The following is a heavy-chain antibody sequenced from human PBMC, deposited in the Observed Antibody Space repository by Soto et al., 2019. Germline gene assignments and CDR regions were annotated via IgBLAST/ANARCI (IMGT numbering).Heavy chain of an antibody. J-gene: IGHJ4*02. CDR2: ISSSGSTI. Sequence: PGGSLRLSCAASGFTFSSYEMNWVRQAPGKGLEWVSYISSSGSTIYYADSVKGRFTISRDNAKNSLYLQMNSLRAGDTAVYYCAVSYYDFDYWGQGTLVTVSS. CDR1: GFTFSSYE. V-gene: IGHV3-48*03. CDR3: AVSYYDFDY. D-gene: IGHD1-26*01.